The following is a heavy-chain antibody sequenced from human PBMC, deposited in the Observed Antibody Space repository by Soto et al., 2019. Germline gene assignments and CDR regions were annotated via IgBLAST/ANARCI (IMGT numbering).Heavy chain of an antibody. CDR1: GFTFRNYG. J-gene: IGHJ4*02. Sequence: DVQLLESGGGLVQPGGSLRLSCVGSGFTFRNYGMSWVRQAAGKGLEWVSGIGGRGDNTYYADSVKGRFTISRDNSKNTQYLQMNSLRAEDTALYYCVKGRGGYSYNAGDYWGQGILVTVTS. CDR3: VKGRGGYSYNAGDY. V-gene: IGHV3-23*01. D-gene: IGHD5-12*01. CDR2: IGGRGDNT.